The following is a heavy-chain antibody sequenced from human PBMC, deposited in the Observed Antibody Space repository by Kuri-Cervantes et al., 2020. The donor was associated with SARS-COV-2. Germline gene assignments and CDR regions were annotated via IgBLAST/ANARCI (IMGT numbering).Heavy chain of an antibody. J-gene: IGHJ4*02. CDR3: ARDWAPGFWSGYEDY. CDR1: GGSISSSSYY. Sequence: ESLKISCTVSGGSISSSSYYWVWIRQPPGKGLEWIGSIYYSGSTYYNPSLKSRVTISVDKSKNQFSLKLSSVTAADTAVYYCARDWAPGFWSGYEDYWGQGTLVTVSS. V-gene: IGHV4-39*07. D-gene: IGHD3-3*01. CDR2: IYYSGST.